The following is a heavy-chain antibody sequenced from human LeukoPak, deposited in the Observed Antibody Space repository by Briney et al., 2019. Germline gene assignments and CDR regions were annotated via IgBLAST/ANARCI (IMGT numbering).Heavy chain of an antibody. CDR2: ISGDGSMT. CDR1: GFTISTHW. CDR3: ARSYEGSGYSD. Sequence: PGGSLRLSCAASGFTISTHWMYWVRQAPGKELVWVSRISGDGSMTSYADSVKGRFTISRDNAKNSLYLQMNSLRAEDTAVDYCARSYEGSGYSDWGQGTLVAVSS. J-gene: IGHJ4*02. V-gene: IGHV3-74*01. D-gene: IGHD3-3*01.